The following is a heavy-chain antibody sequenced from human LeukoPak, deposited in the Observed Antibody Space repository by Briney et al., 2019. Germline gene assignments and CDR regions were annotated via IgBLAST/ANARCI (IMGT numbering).Heavy chain of an antibody. V-gene: IGHV3-23*01. J-gene: IGHJ6*04. CDR1: GFTFSSYA. D-gene: IGHD2-2*01. CDR3: ARRYCTSPSCYSLYGMDV. CDR2: ISGSGGST. Sequence: PGGSLRLSCAASGFTFSSYAMSWVRQAPGKGLEWVSTISGSGGSTYYAGSVKGRFTISRDNSKNTLYLQMNSLRAEDTAIYYCARRYCTSPSCYSLYGMDVWGEGTTVTVSS.